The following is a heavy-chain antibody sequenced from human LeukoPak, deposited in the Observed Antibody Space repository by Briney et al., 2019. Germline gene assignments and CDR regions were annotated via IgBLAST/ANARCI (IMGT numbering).Heavy chain of an antibody. CDR1: GYSFTNYW. J-gene: IGHJ4*02. Sequence: PGESLKISCKFSGYSFTNYWIGWVRQKPGKGLEWMGIIFPGDSDTRYSPSFQGQVTISADKSINTAYLQWTSLKASDTAIYYCARTFSNSWLHYFDYWGQGTLVTVSS. CDR3: ARTFSNSWLHYFDY. V-gene: IGHV5-51*01. D-gene: IGHD6-13*01. CDR2: IFPGDSDT.